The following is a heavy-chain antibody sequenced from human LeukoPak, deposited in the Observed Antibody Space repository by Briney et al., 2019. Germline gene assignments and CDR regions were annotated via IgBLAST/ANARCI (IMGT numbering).Heavy chain of an antibody. CDR3: ARGVCSGGSCYSWELNWFDP. Sequence: SETLSLTCTVSGGSIGSYYWSWIRQPAGKGLEWIGRIYTSGSTNYNPSLKSRVTMSVDTSKNQFSLKLSSVTAADTAVYYCARGVCSGGSCYSWELNWFDPWGQGTLVTVSS. CDR2: IYTSGST. CDR1: GGSIGSYY. V-gene: IGHV4-4*07. D-gene: IGHD2-15*01. J-gene: IGHJ5*02.